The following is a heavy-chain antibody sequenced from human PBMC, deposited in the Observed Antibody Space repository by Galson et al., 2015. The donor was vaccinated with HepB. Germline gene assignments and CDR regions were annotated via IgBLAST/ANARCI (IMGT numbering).Heavy chain of an antibody. J-gene: IGHJ5*02. D-gene: IGHD4-17*01. CDR3: ARRHDYGDYGNNWFDP. Sequence: QSGAEVKKPGESLKISCKGSGYSFTSYWIGWVRQMPWKGLEWMGIIYPGDSDTRYSPSFQGQVTISADKSISTAYLQWSSLKASDTAMYYCARRHDYGDYGNNWFDPWGQGTLVTVSS. CDR1: GYSFTSYW. V-gene: IGHV5-51*03. CDR2: IYPGDSDT.